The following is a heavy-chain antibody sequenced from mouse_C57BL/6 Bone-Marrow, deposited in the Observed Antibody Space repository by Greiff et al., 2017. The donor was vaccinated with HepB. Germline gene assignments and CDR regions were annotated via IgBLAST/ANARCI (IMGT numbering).Heavy chain of an antibody. J-gene: IGHJ2*01. D-gene: IGHD1-1*01. CDR3: ARSGYGSSSYYFDY. Sequence: QVTLKVSGAELVRPGTSVKVSCKASGYAFTNYLIEWVKQRPGQGLEWIGVINPGSGGTNYNEKFKGKATLTADKSSSTAYMQLSSLTSEDSAVYFCARSGYGSSSYYFDYWGQGTTLTVSS. CDR1: GYAFTNYL. V-gene: IGHV1-54*01. CDR2: INPGSGGT.